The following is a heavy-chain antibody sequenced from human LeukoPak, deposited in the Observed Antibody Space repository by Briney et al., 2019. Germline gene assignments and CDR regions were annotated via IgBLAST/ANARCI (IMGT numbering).Heavy chain of an antibody. D-gene: IGHD2-2*01. Sequence: PSETLSLTCTVSGGSISSYYWSWIRQPAGKGLEWIGRIYTSGSTNYNPSLKSRVTMSVDTSKNQFSLKLSSVTAADTAVYYCAREVPAARTYYYYYMDVGCKGTTVTVSS. CDR2: IYTSGST. CDR3: AREVPAARTYYYYYMDV. CDR1: GGSISSYY. J-gene: IGHJ6*03. V-gene: IGHV4-4*07.